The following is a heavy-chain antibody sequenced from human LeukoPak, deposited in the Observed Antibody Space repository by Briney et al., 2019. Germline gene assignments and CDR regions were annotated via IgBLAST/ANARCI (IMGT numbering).Heavy chain of an antibody. J-gene: IGHJ6*03. CDR2: ITYSGRT. Sequence: SETLSLTCTVSGGSFSSYYWNWIRQPPGKGLEWIGSITYSGRTNYSPSLKSRVTISVDTSKNQFSLKLSSVTAADTAVYYCAALHGYYYYMDVWGKGTTVTVSS. CDR3: AALHGYYYYMDV. V-gene: IGHV4-59*01. CDR1: GGSFSSYY.